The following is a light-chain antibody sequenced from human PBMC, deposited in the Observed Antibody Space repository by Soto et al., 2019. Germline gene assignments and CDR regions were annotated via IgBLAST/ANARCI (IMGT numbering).Light chain of an antibody. CDR1: SCDVGGYNY. CDR2: EVS. CDR3: LSYTSRSTLV. V-gene: IGLV2-14*01. Sequence: QSALTQPASVSGSPGQSITISCTGTSCDVGGYNYVSWYQQYPGKAPKLIIYEVSNRPSGVSNRFSGSKSGNTASLTISGLQAEDEADYNCLSYTSRSTLVFGTGTKLTVL. J-gene: IGLJ1*01.